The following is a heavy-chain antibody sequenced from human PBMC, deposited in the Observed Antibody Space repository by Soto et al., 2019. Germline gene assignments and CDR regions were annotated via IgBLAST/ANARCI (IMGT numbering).Heavy chain of an antibody. Sequence: LRLSCAASGFTFSSYSMNWVRQAPGKGLEWVSSISSSSSYIYYADSVKGRFTISRDNAKNSLYLQMNSLRAEDTAVYYCARDYYDILTGYFDEPFDYHHYHMDFSAKRTSV. CDR2: ISSSSSYI. J-gene: IGHJ6*03. V-gene: IGHV3-21*01. D-gene: IGHD3-9*01. CDR3: ARDYYDILTGYFDEPFDYHHYHMDF. CDR1: GFTFSSYS.